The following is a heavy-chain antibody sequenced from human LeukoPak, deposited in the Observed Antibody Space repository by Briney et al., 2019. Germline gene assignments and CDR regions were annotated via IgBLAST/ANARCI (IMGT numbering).Heavy chain of an antibody. D-gene: IGHD6-6*01. CDR2: INQDGSET. Sequence: GGSLRLSCAASGFAFSGYWMSWVRQAPGKGLGWVANINQDGSETYYVDSVKGRFTISRDNTKNSLYLQMNSLRAEDTAVYYCARMGSSSSSYWGQGTLVTVSS. J-gene: IGHJ4*02. V-gene: IGHV3-7*01. CDR1: GFAFSGYW. CDR3: ARMGSSSSSY.